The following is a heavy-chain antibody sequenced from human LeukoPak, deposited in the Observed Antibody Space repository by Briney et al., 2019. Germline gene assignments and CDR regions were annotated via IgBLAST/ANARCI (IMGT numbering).Heavy chain of an antibody. V-gene: IGHV3-21*04. Sequence: GGSLRLSCAASGFTFSSYSMNWVRQAPGKGLEGVSSISSSSSYIYYADSVKGRFTISRDNAKNSLYLQMNSLRAEDTALYYCAKEGPAAAGTHAFDIWGQGTMVTVSS. CDR1: GFTFSSYS. CDR2: ISSSSSYI. D-gene: IGHD6-13*01. J-gene: IGHJ3*02. CDR3: AKEGPAAAGTHAFDI.